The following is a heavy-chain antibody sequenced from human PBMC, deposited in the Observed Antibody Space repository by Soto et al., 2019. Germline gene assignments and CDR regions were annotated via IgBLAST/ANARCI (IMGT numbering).Heavy chain of an antibody. V-gene: IGHV1-69*10. Sequence: ASVKVSCKASGGTFSSYASSWVRQDPGQRLEWMGWIIPINGNTKYAQKFQGRVTITRDTSTSTAYMELSSLRSEDTAVYYCARDPILYYGSGNRYYYYGMDVWGQGTTVTVSS. J-gene: IGHJ6*02. CDR2: IIPINGNT. CDR3: ARDPILYYGSGNRYYYYGMDV. D-gene: IGHD3-10*01. CDR1: GGTFSSYA.